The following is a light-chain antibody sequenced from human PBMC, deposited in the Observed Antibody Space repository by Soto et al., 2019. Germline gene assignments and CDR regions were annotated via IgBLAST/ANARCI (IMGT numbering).Light chain of an antibody. CDR1: QDINTY. V-gene: IGKV1-9*01. CDR3: QQLNSYPRT. Sequence: DIQLTQSPSFLSASVGDRVTITCRASQDINTYLALYQQKPGKAPKLLIYAASTLQSAVPSRFSGGGSGTDFTLTISSLQPEDFATYYCQQLNSYPRTFGPGTKVE. CDR2: AAS. J-gene: IGKJ1*01.